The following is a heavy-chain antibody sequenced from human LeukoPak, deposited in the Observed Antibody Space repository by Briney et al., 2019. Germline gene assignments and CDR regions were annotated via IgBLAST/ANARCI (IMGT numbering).Heavy chain of an antibody. CDR2: INNDGRTT. J-gene: IGHJ4*02. V-gene: IGHV3-74*01. Sequence: PGGSLRLSCAASGMTFSHRWMRWVRQAPGKGLGWVSLINNDGRTTIYAGSLKGRFTISRDNGKSTLYLQKNSLRAEDTGIYCCTTGPSYGYEWWGEGTVVTVSS. CDR1: GMTFSHRW. CDR3: TTGPSYGYEW. D-gene: IGHD3-16*01.